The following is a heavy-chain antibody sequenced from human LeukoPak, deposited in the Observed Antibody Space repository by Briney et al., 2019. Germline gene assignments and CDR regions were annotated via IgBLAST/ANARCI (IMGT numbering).Heavy chain of an antibody. Sequence: ASVKVSCKASGYKFNTYGISWVRQAPGQGLEWMGWISAYNGKTDYAQKLKGRVTMTTDTSTSTAYMELRSLRSDDTPVYYCARPDYGGNRGAFDIGGQGTMVTVSS. CDR2: ISAYNGKT. D-gene: IGHD4-23*01. J-gene: IGHJ3*02. CDR3: ARPDYGGNRGAFDI. CDR1: GYKFNTYG. V-gene: IGHV1-18*01.